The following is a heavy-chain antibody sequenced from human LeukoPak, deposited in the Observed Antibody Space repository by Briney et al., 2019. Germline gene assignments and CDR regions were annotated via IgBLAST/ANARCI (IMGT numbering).Heavy chain of an antibody. J-gene: IGHJ2*01. CDR1: GGSFSGYY. D-gene: IGHD3-22*01. V-gene: IGHV4-34*01. CDR3: ARKSYYYDSSGYYGPWYFDL. Sequence: PSETLSLTCAVYGGSFSGYYWSWIRQPPGKGLEWIGEINHSGSTNYNPSLKGRVTISVDTSKNQFSLKLSSVTAADTAVYYCARKSYYYDSSGYYGPWYFDLWGRGTLVTVSS. CDR2: INHSGST.